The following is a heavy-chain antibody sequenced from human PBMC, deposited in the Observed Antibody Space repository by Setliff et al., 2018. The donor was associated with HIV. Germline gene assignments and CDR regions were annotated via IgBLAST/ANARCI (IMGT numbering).Heavy chain of an antibody. CDR1: GGSISAYY. D-gene: IGHD5-18*01. CDR2: VYIRGSP. CDR3: AREGRQLWFFDF. V-gene: IGHV4-4*07. J-gene: IGHJ4*02. Sequence: PSETLSLTCTVSGGSISAYYWNWFRQPAGKGLEWIGRVYIRGSPNSNPSLMSRVTTSIDTSKSQFFLRLSSVTAADTAVYYCAREGRQLWFFDFWGQGALVTVSS.